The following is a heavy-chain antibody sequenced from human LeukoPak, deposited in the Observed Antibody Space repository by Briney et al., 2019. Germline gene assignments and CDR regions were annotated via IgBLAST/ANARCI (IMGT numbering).Heavy chain of an antibody. CDR3: ARSRDDFWSGYYTIDY. Sequence: PGGSLRLSCAASGFTFSSYAMHWVRQARGKGLEWVAVISYDGSNKYYADSVKGRFTISRDNSKNTLYLQMNSLRAEDTAVYYCARSRDDFWSGYYTIDYWGQGTLVTVSS. CDR2: ISYDGSNK. V-gene: IGHV3-30-3*01. J-gene: IGHJ4*02. D-gene: IGHD3-3*01. CDR1: GFTFSSYA.